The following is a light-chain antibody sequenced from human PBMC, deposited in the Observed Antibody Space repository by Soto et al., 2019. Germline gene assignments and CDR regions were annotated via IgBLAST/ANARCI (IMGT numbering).Light chain of an antibody. Sequence: SYELTQPPSVSVAPGQTARVTCGGPNNGSKSVHRYQQKPGQAPVLGVYDDSDRPSGIPERFSGSNSGNTATLTISRVEAGDEADYYCQVWDSSSDHYFFGTGTKLTVL. CDR1: NNGSKS. CDR3: QVWDSSSDHYF. J-gene: IGLJ1*01. CDR2: DDS. V-gene: IGLV3-21*02.